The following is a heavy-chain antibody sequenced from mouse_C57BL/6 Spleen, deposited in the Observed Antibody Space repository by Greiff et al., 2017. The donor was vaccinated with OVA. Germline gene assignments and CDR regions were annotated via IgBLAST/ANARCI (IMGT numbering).Heavy chain of an antibody. J-gene: IGHJ4*01. CDR3: ARSNYDGSSYGAMDY. Sequence: QVQLQQPGAELVRPGSSVKLSCKASGYTFTSYWMHWVKQRPIQGLEWIGNIDPSDSETHYNQKFKDKATLTVDKSSSTAYMQLSSLTSEDSAVYYCARSNYDGSSYGAMDYWGQGTSVTVSS. CDR2: IDPSDSET. V-gene: IGHV1-52*01. CDR1: GYTFTSYW. D-gene: IGHD1-1*01.